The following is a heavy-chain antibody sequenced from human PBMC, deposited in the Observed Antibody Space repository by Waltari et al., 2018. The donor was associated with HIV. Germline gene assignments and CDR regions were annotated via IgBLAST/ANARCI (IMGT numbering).Heavy chain of an antibody. D-gene: IGHD2-2*02. J-gene: IGHJ5*01. CDR2: INHSGTT. Sequence: QVRLQQWGPGLLKPSETLSLTCAVYGWSLRASSWAWIRQAPGKGLEWIGEINHSGTTLDSASLRSRVNMSINTVKNQFSLRLSSLSDADTAVYYCAGRTLDPLIPNNCFDFWGQGTLVIVSS. CDR1: GWSLRASS. CDR3: AGRTLDPLIPNNCFDF. V-gene: IGHV4-34*01.